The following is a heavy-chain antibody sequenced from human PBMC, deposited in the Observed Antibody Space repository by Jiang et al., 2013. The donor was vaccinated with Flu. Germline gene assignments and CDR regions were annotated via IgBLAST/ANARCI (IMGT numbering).Heavy chain of an antibody. CDR2: IYNSGKT. D-gene: IGHD5-18*01. V-gene: IGHV4-39*01. Sequence: GSGLVKPSETLSLTCTVSGGSITSSSYYWGWIRQSPGKGLEWIGSIYNSGKTSYNPSLKSRVTISVDTSKNQFSLNLISVTAADTAVYFCGGHEWGHSYAPPYYWGQGTLVTVSS. CDR1: GGSITSSSYY. CDR3: GGHEWGHSYAPPYY. J-gene: IGHJ4*02.